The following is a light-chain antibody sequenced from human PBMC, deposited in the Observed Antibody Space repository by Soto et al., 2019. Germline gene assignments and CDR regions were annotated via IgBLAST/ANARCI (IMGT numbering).Light chain of an antibody. Sequence: QSALTQPPSVSGAPGQRVTISCNGSSSNIGAGYDVHWYQQLPGTVPKLLIYGNSNRPSGVPDRFSGSKSGTSASLAITGLQAEDEADYYCHSYDSSLSGSVFGGGTKLTVL. CDR3: HSYDSSLSGSV. V-gene: IGLV1-40*01. CDR2: GNS. J-gene: IGLJ3*02. CDR1: SSNIGAGYD.